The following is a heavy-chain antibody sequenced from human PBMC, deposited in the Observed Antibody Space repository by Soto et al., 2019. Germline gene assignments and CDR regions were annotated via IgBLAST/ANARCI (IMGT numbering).Heavy chain of an antibody. CDR1: GFTVSSNY. Sequence: GGSLRLSCAASGFTVSSNYMSWVRQAPGKGLEWVSVIYSGGSTYYADSVKGRFTISRDNSKNTLYLQMNSLRAEDTAVYYCARDLMGKIRGVPAYYYYGMDVWGQGTTVTVSS. J-gene: IGHJ6*02. D-gene: IGHD3-10*01. CDR2: IYSGGST. CDR3: ARDLMGKIRGVPAYYYYGMDV. V-gene: IGHV3-66*01.